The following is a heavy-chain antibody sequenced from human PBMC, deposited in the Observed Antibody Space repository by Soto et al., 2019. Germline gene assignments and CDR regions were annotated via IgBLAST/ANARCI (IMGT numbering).Heavy chain of an antibody. V-gene: IGHV4-34*01. Sequence: SETLSLTCAVYGGSFSGYYWSWIRQPPGKGLEWIGEINHSGSTNYNPSLKSRVTISVDTSKNQFSLKLSSVTAADTAVYYCAREGESRTRLRYFDWFPPWGQGTLVTVS. CDR2: INHSGST. D-gene: IGHD3-9*01. CDR3: AREGESRTRLRYFDWFPP. CDR1: GGSFSGYY. J-gene: IGHJ5*02.